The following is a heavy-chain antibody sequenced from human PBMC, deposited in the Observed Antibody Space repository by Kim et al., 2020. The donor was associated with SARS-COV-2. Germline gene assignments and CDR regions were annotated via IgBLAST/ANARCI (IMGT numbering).Heavy chain of an antibody. D-gene: IGHD6-19*01. Sequence: KYSQKFHGRVTITRNTSASTAYMELSRLRYEDTAVYYCASTIAVAGLFDYWGQGTLVTVSS. CDR3: ASTIAVAGLFDY. J-gene: IGHJ4*02. V-gene: IGHV1-3*01.